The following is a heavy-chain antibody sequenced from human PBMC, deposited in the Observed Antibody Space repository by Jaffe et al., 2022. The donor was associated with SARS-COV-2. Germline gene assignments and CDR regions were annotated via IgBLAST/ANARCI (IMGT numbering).Heavy chain of an antibody. J-gene: IGHJ3*02. D-gene: IGHD3-22*01. CDR3: ARRPRRITMIVVVHTYYDI. CDR1: GGSFSGYY. V-gene: IGHV4-34*01. CDR2: INHSGST. Sequence: QVQLQQWGAGLLKPSETLSLTCAVYGGSFSGYYWSWIRQPPGKGLEWIGEINHSGSTNYNPSLKSRVTISVDTSKNQFSLKLSSVTAADTAVYYCARRPRRITMIVVVHTYYDIWGQGTMVTVSS.